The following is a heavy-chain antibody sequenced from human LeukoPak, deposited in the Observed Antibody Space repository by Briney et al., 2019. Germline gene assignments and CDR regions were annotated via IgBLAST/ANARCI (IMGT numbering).Heavy chain of an antibody. CDR2: INPGDGST. CDR1: GYAFTTFY. Sequence: ASVKLSCKASGYAFTTFYMHWVRQVPGQRLEWMGVINPGDGSTIYAQKFPARVTMTRDTSAATVYMELSSLRSEDTAIYYCVRALYSRGRYDSWGQRTLVTVSS. D-gene: IGHD6-19*01. V-gene: IGHV1-46*01. CDR3: VRALYSRGRYDS. J-gene: IGHJ5*01.